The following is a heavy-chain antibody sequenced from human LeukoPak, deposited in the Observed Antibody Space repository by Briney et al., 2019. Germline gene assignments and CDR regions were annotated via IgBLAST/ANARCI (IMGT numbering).Heavy chain of an antibody. CDR1: GFTFSSYA. D-gene: IGHD3-16*01. V-gene: IGHV3-23*01. CDR2: ISGSGGST. J-gene: IGHJ6*03. CDR3: AKDSFGHYYSSYMDV. Sequence: PGGSLRLSCADSGFTFSSYAMSCVGQAPGKGLEWVSAISGSGGSTYYADSVKGRFTISRDNSKNTLYLQMHSLRAEDTAVYYCAKDSFGHYYSSYMDVWGKGTTVTVSS.